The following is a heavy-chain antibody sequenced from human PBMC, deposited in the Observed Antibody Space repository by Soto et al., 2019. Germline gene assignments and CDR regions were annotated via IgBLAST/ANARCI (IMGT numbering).Heavy chain of an antibody. V-gene: IGHV1-46*01. Sequence: VKVSCKASGYIFTSHYMHWMRQAPGQGLEWMGFIAPSVGSTTYAQKFQGRVTMTRDTSSSSVYMELSSLRSEDTAMYYCASEKGGFDIWGQGTVVTVSS. CDR1: GYIFTSHY. D-gene: IGHD2-15*01. CDR2: IAPSVGST. CDR3: ASEKGGFDI. J-gene: IGHJ3*02.